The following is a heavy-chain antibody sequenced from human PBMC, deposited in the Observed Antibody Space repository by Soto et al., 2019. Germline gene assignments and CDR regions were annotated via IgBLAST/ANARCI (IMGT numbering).Heavy chain of an antibody. CDR1: GFTFSSYV. Sequence: GGSLRLSCAASGFTFSSYVMHWVRQAPGKGLEWVAVISYDGSNKYYADSVKGRFTISRDNSKNTLYLQMNSLRAEDTAVYYCAKDQRTGTTGLFDYWGQGTLVTVSS. CDR3: AKDQRTGTTGLFDY. J-gene: IGHJ4*02. V-gene: IGHV3-30*18. D-gene: IGHD1-1*01. CDR2: ISYDGSNK.